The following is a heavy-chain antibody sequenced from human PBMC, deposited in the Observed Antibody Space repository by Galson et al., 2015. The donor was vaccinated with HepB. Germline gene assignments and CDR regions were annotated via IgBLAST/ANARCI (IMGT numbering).Heavy chain of an antibody. D-gene: IGHD2-2*01. CDR1: GFTFSSYG. J-gene: IGHJ6*02. CDR2: ISYDGSNK. Sequence: SLRLSCAASGFTFSSYGMHWVRQAPGKGLEWVAVISYDGSNKYYADSVKGRFTISRDNSKNTLYLQMNSLRAEDTAVYFCSKETYCSSTSCYPRYYYYGMDVWGQGTTVTVSS. CDR3: SKETYCSSTSCYPRYYYYGMDV. V-gene: IGHV3-30*18.